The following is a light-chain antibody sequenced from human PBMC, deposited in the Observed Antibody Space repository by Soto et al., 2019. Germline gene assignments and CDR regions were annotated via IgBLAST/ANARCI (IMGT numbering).Light chain of an antibody. V-gene: IGLV1-40*01. Sequence: QSVLTQPPSVSGAPGQRVTISCTGSSSNIGAGYDVHWYQQLPGTAPKLLIYGNSNRPSGVPDRFSGSKSGTSASLAITGLQAEDEADYYCQSYASSISRVFGGGTKLTVL. CDR2: GNS. CDR1: SSNIGAGYD. CDR3: QSYASSISRV. J-gene: IGLJ2*01.